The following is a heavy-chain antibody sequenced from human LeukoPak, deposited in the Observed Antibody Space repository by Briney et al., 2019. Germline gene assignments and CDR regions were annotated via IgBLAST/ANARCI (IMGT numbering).Heavy chain of an antibody. CDR3: ARDKGGIDY. V-gene: IGHV1-24*01. J-gene: IGHJ4*02. D-gene: IGHD3-16*01. Sequence: ASVKVSCKVSGYTLTELSMHWVRQAPGKGLEWMGGFDPEDGETIYAQKFQGRVTMTRDTSISTAYMELSRLRSDDTAVYYCARDKGGIDYWGQGTLVTVSS. CDR1: GYTLTELS. CDR2: FDPEDGET.